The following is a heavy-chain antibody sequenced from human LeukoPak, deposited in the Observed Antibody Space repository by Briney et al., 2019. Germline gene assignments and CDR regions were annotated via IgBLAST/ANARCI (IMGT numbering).Heavy chain of an antibody. Sequence: GASVRVSCKASGYTFTSYDINWVRQPTGQGLEWMGWMNPNRGNTGYAQKFQGRVTMTRNTSISTAYMELSSLRSEDTAVYYCARRAIQLEHMFDVWGQGTTVTVSS. J-gene: IGHJ6*02. D-gene: IGHD1-1*01. CDR3: ARRAIQLEHMFDV. V-gene: IGHV1-8*01. CDR2: MNPNRGNT. CDR1: GYTFTSYD.